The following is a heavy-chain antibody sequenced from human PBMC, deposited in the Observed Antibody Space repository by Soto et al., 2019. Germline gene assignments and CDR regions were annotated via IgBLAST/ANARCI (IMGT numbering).Heavy chain of an antibody. CDR1: GGSFTTYA. Sequence: QVQLVQSGAEVKKPGSSVKVSCRASGGSFTTYAIAWVRQAPGQGLEWMGWIIPMFGTSNYAQKFQGRVTITADESTSTAYMELSSLRSEDTAVYYCARESRPNLLTGDLLYWGQGTLVTVSS. V-gene: IGHV1-69*12. CDR3: ARESRPNLLTGDLLY. D-gene: IGHD3-9*01. CDR2: IIPMFGTS. J-gene: IGHJ4*02.